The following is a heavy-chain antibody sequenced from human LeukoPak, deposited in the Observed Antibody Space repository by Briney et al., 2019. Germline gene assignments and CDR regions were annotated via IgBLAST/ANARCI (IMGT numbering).Heavy chain of an antibody. CDR1: GYTFINYY. Sequence: GASVKVSCKASGYTFINYYMHWVRQAPGQGLEWMGMINPSGGSTRYAQKFQGRVTMTTDTSTSTAYMELRSLRSDDTAAYYCARDPGYSYGTSWFDPWGQGTLVTVSS. J-gene: IGHJ5*02. CDR3: ARDPGYSYGTSWFDP. D-gene: IGHD5-18*01. CDR2: INPSGGST. V-gene: IGHV1-46*01.